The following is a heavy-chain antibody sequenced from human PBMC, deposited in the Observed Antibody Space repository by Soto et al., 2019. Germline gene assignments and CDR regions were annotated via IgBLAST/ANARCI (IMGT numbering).Heavy chain of an antibody. Sequence: GGSLRLSCAASGFTFSSYAMSWVRQAPGKGLEWVSGISGSGGSPYYADSVKGRFTISRDNSQNSLYLQMNSLRAEDTAIYFCAKETSRGLAAHLAYWGQGALVTVSS. CDR1: GFTFSSYA. V-gene: IGHV3-23*01. CDR2: ISGSGGSP. D-gene: IGHD3-9*01. J-gene: IGHJ4*02. CDR3: AKETSRGLAAHLAY.